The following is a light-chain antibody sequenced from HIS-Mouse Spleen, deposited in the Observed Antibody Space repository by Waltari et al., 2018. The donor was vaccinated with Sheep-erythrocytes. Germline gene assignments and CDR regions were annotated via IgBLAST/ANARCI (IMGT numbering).Light chain of an antibody. CDR3: QQSYSTPPT. J-gene: IGKJ4*01. V-gene: IGKV1-39*01. CDR1: QSISSY. CDR2: AAS. Sequence: DIQMTQSPSSLSASVGDRVTITCRASQSISSYLNWYQQKPGKAPKLLIYAASSLQSGVPSRFSGSGSGTDFTLTISSLQPEDFATYYCQQSYSTPPTFVGWTKVAIK.